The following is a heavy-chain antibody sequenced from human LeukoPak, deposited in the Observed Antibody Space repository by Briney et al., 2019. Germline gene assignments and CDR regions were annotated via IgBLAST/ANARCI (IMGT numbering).Heavy chain of an antibody. Sequence: GSLRLSCAASGFTFSNFWMSWVRQAPGKGLEWVANIKYDGSEKHYVDSVKGRFTISRDNAKNSLFLQMNSLRAEDTAVYYCARRGESASYGDYRFDYWGQGTLVTVSS. CDR3: ARRGESASYGDYRFDY. CDR2: IKYDGSEK. D-gene: IGHD4-17*01. V-gene: IGHV3-7*03. CDR1: GFTFSNFW. J-gene: IGHJ4*02.